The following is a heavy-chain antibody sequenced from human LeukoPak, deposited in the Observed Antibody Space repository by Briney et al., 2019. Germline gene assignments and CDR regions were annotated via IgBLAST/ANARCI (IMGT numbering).Heavy chain of an antibody. Sequence: SETLSLTRAVYGGSFSGYYWSWIRQPPGKGLEWIGEINHSGSTNYNPSLKSRVTISVDTSKNQFSLKLSSVTAADTAVYYCARGNGYYDSSGYSLSWFDPWGQGTLVTVSS. D-gene: IGHD3-22*01. J-gene: IGHJ5*01. CDR2: INHSGST. CDR1: GGSFSGYY. V-gene: IGHV4-34*01. CDR3: ARGNGYYDSSGYSLSWFDP.